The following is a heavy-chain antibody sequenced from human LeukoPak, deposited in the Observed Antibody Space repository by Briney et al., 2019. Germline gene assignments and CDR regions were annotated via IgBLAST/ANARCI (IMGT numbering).Heavy chain of an antibody. CDR2: IYYSVST. CDR3: ARVRGGGSCPFDY. D-gene: IGHD2-15*01. Sequence: PSETLSLTCTVSGGSISSSSYYWGWLRQPPGKGLEWVGSIYYSVSTYYNPSLKSRVTISVDTSKNQFSLKLTSVTAADPAVYYCARVRGGGSCPFDYRGQGTLVTVSS. J-gene: IGHJ4*02. CDR1: GGSISSSSYY. V-gene: IGHV4-39*07.